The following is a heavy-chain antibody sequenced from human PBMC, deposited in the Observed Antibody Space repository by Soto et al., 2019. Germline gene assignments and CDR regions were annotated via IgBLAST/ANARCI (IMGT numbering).Heavy chain of an antibody. Sequence: QVQLVESGGGVVRPGRSLRLSCAASGFTFSSYAMHWVRQAPGKGLEWVAVISYDGSNKYYADSVKGRFTISRDNSKNTLYLQMNSLRAEDTAVYYCARELISSSSWFDPWGQGTLVTVSS. CDR1: GFTFSSYA. D-gene: IGHD6-6*01. J-gene: IGHJ5*02. V-gene: IGHV3-30-3*01. CDR3: ARELISSSSWFDP. CDR2: ISYDGSNK.